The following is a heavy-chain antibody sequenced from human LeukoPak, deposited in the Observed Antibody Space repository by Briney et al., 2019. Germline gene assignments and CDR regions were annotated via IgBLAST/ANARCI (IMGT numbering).Heavy chain of an antibody. CDR2: IWYGGSNK. CDR3: AKDGTNLQLLGGYFDY. CDR1: GFTFSSYG. D-gene: IGHD2-2*01. J-gene: IGHJ4*02. Sequence: GGSLRLSCAASGFTFSSYGMHWVRQAPGKGLEWVAVIWYGGSNKYYADSVKGRFTISRDNSKNTLYLQMNSLRAEDTAVYYCAKDGTNLQLLGGYFDYWGQGTLVTVSS. V-gene: IGHV3-33*06.